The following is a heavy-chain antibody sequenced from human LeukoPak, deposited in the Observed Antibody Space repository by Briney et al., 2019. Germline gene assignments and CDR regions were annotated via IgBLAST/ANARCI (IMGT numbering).Heavy chain of an antibody. J-gene: IGHJ2*01. CDR1: GGSISSGSYY. Sequence: SETLSLTCTVSGGSISSGSYYWSWIRQPAGKGLEWIVRIYTIVSTNYNPSRKSRVPISVGTSKNQFSLNLSSVTAANTAVYYWARGQRGMVRGVIITGWYFDRWGRGTLVTVSS. V-gene: IGHV4-61*02. CDR2: IYTIVST. D-gene: IGHD3-10*01. CDR3: ARGQRGMVRGVIITGWYFDR.